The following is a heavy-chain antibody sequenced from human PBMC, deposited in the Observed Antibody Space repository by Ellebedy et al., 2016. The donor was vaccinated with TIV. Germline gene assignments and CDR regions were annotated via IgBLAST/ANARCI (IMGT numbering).Heavy chain of an antibody. D-gene: IGHD2-21*02. Sequence: ASVKVSXXVSGYTLTELSMHWVRQAPGKGLEWMGGFDPEDGETIYAQKFQGRVTMTEDTSTDTAYMELSSLRSEDTAVYYCATVPVVTATRRLWTFDYWGQGTLVTVSS. CDR1: GYTLTELS. J-gene: IGHJ4*02. CDR2: FDPEDGET. CDR3: ATVPVVTATRRLWTFDY. V-gene: IGHV1-24*01.